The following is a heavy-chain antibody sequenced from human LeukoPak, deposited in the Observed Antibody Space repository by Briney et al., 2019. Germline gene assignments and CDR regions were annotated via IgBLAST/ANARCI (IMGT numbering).Heavy chain of an antibody. Sequence: SVKVSCKASGGTFSSYAISWVRQAPGQGLEWVGGIIPIFGTANYAQKFQGRVTITADESTGTAYMELSSLRSEDTAVYYCARDRANCSSTSCYVRWVGWFDPWGQGTLVTVSS. CDR3: ARDRANCSSTSCYVRWVGWFDP. CDR1: GGTFSSYA. J-gene: IGHJ5*02. V-gene: IGHV1-69*13. CDR2: IIPIFGTA. D-gene: IGHD2-2*01.